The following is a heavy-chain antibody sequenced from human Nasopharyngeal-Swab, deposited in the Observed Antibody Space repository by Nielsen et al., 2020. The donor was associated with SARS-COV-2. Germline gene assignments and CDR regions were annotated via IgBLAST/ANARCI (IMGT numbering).Heavy chain of an antibody. D-gene: IGHD2-15*01. CDR2: IYPGDSDT. CDR1: GYSFTTKW. J-gene: IGHJ2*01. Sequence: GGSLRLSCRTSGYSFTTKWIGWVRQMPGKGLEWVGSIYPGDSDTRYSPSVQGQVIISADKSISTAYLQWSTLKASDTAIYYCARGPRYFDLWGRGTLVTVSS. CDR3: ARGPRYFDL. V-gene: IGHV5-51*01.